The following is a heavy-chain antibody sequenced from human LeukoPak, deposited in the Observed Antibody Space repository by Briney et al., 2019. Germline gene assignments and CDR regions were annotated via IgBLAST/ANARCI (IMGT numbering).Heavy chain of an antibody. CDR1: GGSISSYY. CDR3: ARLSPPENNWNPWYMDV. Sequence: SETLSLTCTVSGGSISSYYWSWIRQPPGKGLEWIGYIYYSGSTNYNPSLKSRVTISVDTSKNQFSLKLSSVTAADTAVYYCARLSPPENNWNPWYMDVWGKGTTVTVSS. D-gene: IGHD1-20*01. J-gene: IGHJ6*03. CDR2: IYYSGST. V-gene: IGHV4-59*01.